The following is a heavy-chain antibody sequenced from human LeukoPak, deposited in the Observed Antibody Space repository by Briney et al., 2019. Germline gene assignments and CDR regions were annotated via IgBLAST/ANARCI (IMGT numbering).Heavy chain of an antibody. Sequence: ASVKVSCKASGGTFSSYAISWVRQAPGQGLEWMGRIIPILGIANYAQKFQGRVTITADKSTGTAYMELSSLRSEDTAVYYCARVRFSSGWYIAFDMWGQGTMVTVSS. CDR2: IIPILGIA. CDR3: ARVRFSSGWYIAFDM. V-gene: IGHV1-69*04. D-gene: IGHD6-19*01. CDR1: GGTFSSYA. J-gene: IGHJ3*02.